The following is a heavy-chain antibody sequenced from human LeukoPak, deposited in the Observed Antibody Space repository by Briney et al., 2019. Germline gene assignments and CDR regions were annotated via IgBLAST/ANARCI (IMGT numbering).Heavy chain of an antibody. CDR1: GGSISSYY. D-gene: IGHD2-15*01. CDR2: IYYSGST. J-gene: IGHJ6*03. V-gene: IGHV4-59*01. Sequence: SETLSLTCTVSGGSISSYYLNWIRQPPGKGLEWIGYIYYSGSTNYSPSLKSRVTISVDTSKNQFSLRLSSVTAADTAVYYCARGGDRGDVVYYYYMDVWGKGTTVTVSS. CDR3: ARGGDRGDVVYYYYMDV.